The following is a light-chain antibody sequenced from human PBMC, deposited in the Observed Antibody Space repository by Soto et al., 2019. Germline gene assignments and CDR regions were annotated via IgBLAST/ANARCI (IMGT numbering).Light chain of an antibody. CDR1: SSDVGGYNY. J-gene: IGLJ2*01. V-gene: IGLV2-8*01. Sequence: QSALTQPPSASGSPGQSVTISCTGTSSDVGGYNYVSWYQQHPGKAPKLMIYEVSKRPSGVPDRFSGSKSGNTASLTVPGLQAEDEADYYCSSYAGSKTLFGGGTKVTVL. CDR2: EVS. CDR3: SSYAGSKTL.